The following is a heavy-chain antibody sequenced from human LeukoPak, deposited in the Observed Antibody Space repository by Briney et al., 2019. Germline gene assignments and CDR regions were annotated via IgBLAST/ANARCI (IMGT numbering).Heavy chain of an antibody. J-gene: IGHJ6*03. CDR3: ARGAVGYYYYYMDV. V-gene: IGHV1-8*01. CDR2: MNPNSGNT. CDR1: GYTFTSYD. Sequence: ASVKVSCKASGYTFTSYDINWVRRATGQGLEWMGWMNPNSGNTGYAQKFQGRVTMTRNTSISTAYMELSSLRSEDTAVYYCARGAVGYYYYYMDVWGKGTTVTISS.